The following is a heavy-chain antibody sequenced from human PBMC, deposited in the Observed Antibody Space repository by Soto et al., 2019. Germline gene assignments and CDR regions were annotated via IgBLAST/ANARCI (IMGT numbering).Heavy chain of an antibody. D-gene: IGHD3-9*01. CDR3: ARGMAEEQIFYYFDY. J-gene: IGHJ4*02. CDR2: INYSGST. Sequence: SETLSLTCTVSGGSISSSSYYWGWIRQPPGKGLEWIGSINYSGSTYYNPSLKSRVTISVDTSKNQFSLKLSSVTAADTAVYYCARGMAEEQIFYYFDYWGQGALVTVS. CDR1: GGSISSSSYY. V-gene: IGHV4-39*02.